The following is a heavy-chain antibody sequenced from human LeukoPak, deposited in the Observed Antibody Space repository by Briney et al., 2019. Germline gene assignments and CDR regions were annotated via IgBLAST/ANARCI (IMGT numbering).Heavy chain of an antibody. Sequence: GASVKPSCKASGGTFSSYAISWVRQAPGQGLEWMGGIIPIFGTANYAQKFQGRVTITADESTSTAYMELSSLRSEDTAVYYCSRDEPRGAAQVYWGQGTLVTVSS. J-gene: IGHJ4*02. V-gene: IGHV1-69*13. D-gene: IGHD6-6*01. CDR3: SRDEPRGAAQVY. CDR1: GGTFSSYA. CDR2: IIPIFGTA.